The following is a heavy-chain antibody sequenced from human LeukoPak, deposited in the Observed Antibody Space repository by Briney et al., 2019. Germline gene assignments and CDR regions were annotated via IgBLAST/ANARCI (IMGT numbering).Heavy chain of an antibody. V-gene: IGHV3-48*02. CDR1: GFTFNVYS. Sequence: PGGSLRLSCAASGFTFNVYSMVWVRQTPGKGLEWLSYIGYTSSPIYYVDSVKGRFTVSRDNSKNSLYLQMSSLKDEDTAVYYCASAGSDTQSWWFDYWGQGALVTVSS. CDR2: IGYTSSPI. J-gene: IGHJ4*02. D-gene: IGHD2-15*01. CDR3: ASAGSDTQSWWFDY.